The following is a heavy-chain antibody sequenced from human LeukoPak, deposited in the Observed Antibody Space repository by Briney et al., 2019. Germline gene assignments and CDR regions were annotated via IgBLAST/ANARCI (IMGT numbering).Heavy chain of an antibody. Sequence: SETLSLTCTVSGGSISSGSYYWSWIRQPAGKGLEWIGRIYTSGSTNYNPSLKSRVTISVDTSKNQFSLKLSSVTAADTAVYYCARAELGIRAFDYWGQGTLVTVSS. D-gene: IGHD7-27*01. CDR2: IYTSGST. CDR1: GGSISSGSYY. J-gene: IGHJ4*02. V-gene: IGHV4-61*02. CDR3: ARAELGIRAFDY.